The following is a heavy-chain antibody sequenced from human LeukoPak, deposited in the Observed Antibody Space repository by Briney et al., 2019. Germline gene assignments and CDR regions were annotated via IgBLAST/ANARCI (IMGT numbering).Heavy chain of an antibody. Sequence: GGSLRLSCAASGFTFSSYAMSWVRQAPGKRLVCVSSISGSGGSTYYAGSVKGRFTISRDNSKNALYLQMSSLRAEDTALYYCAKEVGLSAAGTRGDFDYWGQGTLVTVSS. J-gene: IGHJ4*02. CDR2: ISGSGGST. CDR1: GFTFSSYA. CDR3: AKEVGLSAAGTRGDFDY. V-gene: IGHV3-23*01. D-gene: IGHD6-13*01.